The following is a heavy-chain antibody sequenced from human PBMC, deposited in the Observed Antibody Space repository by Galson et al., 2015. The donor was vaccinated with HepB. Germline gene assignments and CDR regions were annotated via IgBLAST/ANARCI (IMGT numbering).Heavy chain of an antibody. CDR1: GYSFMSYW. CDR3: TRHYGISAAGVEGDY. J-gene: IGHJ4*02. CDR2: IDPSDSYT. V-gene: IGHV5-10-1*01. Sequence: QSGAEVKKAGESLRISCQGSGYSFMSYWISWVRQMPGKGLEWLGRIDPSDSYTSYSPSFQGHVTISADKSISTAYLQWSSLKASDTGMYYCTRHYGISAAGVEGDYWGQGTLVTVSS. D-gene: IGHD6-13*01.